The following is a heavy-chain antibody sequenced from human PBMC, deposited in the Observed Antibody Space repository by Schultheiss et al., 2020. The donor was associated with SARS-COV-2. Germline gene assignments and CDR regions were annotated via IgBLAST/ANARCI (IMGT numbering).Heavy chain of an antibody. V-gene: IGHV3-21*01. J-gene: IGHJ4*02. CDR1: GFTFSSYS. CDR3: AREGGSKSSSIPLDY. D-gene: IGHD6-6*01. CDR2: ISRSSSYI. Sequence: GESLKISCAASGFTFSSYSMNWVRQAPGKGLEWVSSISRSSSYIYYADSVKGRFTISRDNAKNSLYLQMNSLRDGDTAVYYCAREGGSKSSSIPLDYWGQGTLVTVSS.